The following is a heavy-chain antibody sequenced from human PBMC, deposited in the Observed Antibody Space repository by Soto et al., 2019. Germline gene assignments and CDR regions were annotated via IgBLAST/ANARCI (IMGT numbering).Heavy chain of an antibody. CDR1: GFTFSSYW. V-gene: IGHV3-7*03. CDR3: ARGRLWTDYYYGMDV. CDR2: IKQDGSEK. J-gene: IGHJ6*02. Sequence: LRLSCAASGFTFSSYWMSWVRQAPGKGLEWVANIKQDGSEKYYVDSVKGRFTISRDNAKNSLYLQMNSLRAEDTAVYYCARGRLWTDYYYGMDVWGQGTTVTVSS. D-gene: IGHD6-25*01.